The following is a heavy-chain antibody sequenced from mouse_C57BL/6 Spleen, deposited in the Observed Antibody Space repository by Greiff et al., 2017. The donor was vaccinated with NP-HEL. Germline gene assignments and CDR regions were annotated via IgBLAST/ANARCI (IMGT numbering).Heavy chain of an antibody. CDR3: ARSDGYYVGYFDY. J-gene: IGHJ2*01. Sequence: QVQLQQSGAELVMPGASVKLSCKASGYTFTSYWMHWVKQRPGQGLEWIGEIDPSDSYTNYNQKFKGKSTLTVDKSSSTAYMQLSSLTSEDSAVYYCARSDGYYVGYFDYWGQGTTLTVSS. V-gene: IGHV1-69*01. D-gene: IGHD2-3*01. CDR2: IDPSDSYT. CDR1: GYTFTSYW.